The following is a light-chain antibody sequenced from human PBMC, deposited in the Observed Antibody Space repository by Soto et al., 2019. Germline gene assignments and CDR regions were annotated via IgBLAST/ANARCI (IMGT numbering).Light chain of an antibody. V-gene: IGLV2-14*03. J-gene: IGLJ2*01. Sequence: QSALTQPASVSGSPGQSITISCTGVSSDVGGSNYVSWYQHHPGKAPKLMIYDVVNRPSGVSNRFSGSKSGNTASLTISGLQAEDEADYYCSSYTSSSTRVFGGGTKVTVL. CDR3: SSYTSSSTRV. CDR2: DVV. CDR1: SSDVGGSNY.